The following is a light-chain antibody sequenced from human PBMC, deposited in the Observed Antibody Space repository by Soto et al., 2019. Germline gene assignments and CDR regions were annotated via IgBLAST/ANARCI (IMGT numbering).Light chain of an antibody. J-gene: IGLJ3*02. CDR2: EAN. CDR3: CSFAGTSFVM. V-gene: IGLV2-23*01. Sequence: QSALIQPASVSGSPGQSITISCTGSSNDIGRYNLVSWYQKHPGKAPKFIIYEANKRPSGVSDRVSGSKSGNTASLTISGLQADDEADYYCCSFAGTSFVMFGGGTKLTVL. CDR1: SNDIGRYNL.